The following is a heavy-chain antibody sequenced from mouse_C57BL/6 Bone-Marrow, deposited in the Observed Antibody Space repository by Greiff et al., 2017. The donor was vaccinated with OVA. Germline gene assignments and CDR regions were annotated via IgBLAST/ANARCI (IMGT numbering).Heavy chain of an antibody. Sequence: VQLQQSGPELVKPGASVKMSCKASGYTFTDYNMHWVKQSHGKSLEWIGYINPNNGGTSYNQKFKGKATLTVNKSSSTAYMELRSLTSEDSAVYYCARGFITTPHWYFDVWGKGTTVTVSS. D-gene: IGHD1-1*01. V-gene: IGHV1-22*01. CDR1: GYTFTDYN. CDR3: ARGFITTPHWYFDV. J-gene: IGHJ1*03. CDR2: INPNNGGT.